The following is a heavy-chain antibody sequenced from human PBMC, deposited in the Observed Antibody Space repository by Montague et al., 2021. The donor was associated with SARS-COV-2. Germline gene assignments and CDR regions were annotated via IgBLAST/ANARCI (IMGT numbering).Heavy chain of an antibody. CDR3: VRIAEDSSNFDGFDT. Sequence: TLSLTCTVSGGSISSYYWSWIWKPQGKGMERIALIDWDDDKFSNSYLWIRLTISKDTSKNLVVLTMTNMDPVDTATYYCVRIAEDSSNFDGFDTWGQGAPVTVSA. J-gene: IGHJ3*02. CDR1: GGSISSYY. D-gene: IGHD1-1*01. CDR2: IDWDDDK. V-gene: IGHV2-70*01.